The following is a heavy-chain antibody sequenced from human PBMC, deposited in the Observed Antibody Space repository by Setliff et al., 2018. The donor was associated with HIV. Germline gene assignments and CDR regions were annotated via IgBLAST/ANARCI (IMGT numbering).Heavy chain of an antibody. D-gene: IGHD3-3*01. CDR1: GYSFTNSW. J-gene: IGHJ3*01. CDR3: ARRPYYDSWSGHQAFDV. V-gene: IGHV5-51*01. Sequence: PGESLKISCKGSGYSFTNSWIGWVRQMPGKGLEWMGIIYPYDSDTRYNPSFQGHVTISADKSISTAYVQWSGLKASDTAIYYCARRPYYDSWSGHQAFDVWGQGTMVTVSS. CDR2: IYPYDSDT.